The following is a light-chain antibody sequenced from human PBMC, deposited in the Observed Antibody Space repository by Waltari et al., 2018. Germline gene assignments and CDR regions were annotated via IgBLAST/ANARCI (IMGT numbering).Light chain of an antibody. CDR1: QRVLYSPNNKNY. Sequence: DIVLPQSPASWPVPLVAGATINSPPSQRVLYSPNNKNYLGGYQQKPEQPPNLLLYWPATRGSGVPDRCSGSGSATDFTLPISSLQAEDVAVYYCQQYYSTPLYTFGQGTKLEIK. CDR3: QQYYSTPLYT. J-gene: IGKJ2*01. V-gene: IGKV4-1*01. CDR2: WPA.